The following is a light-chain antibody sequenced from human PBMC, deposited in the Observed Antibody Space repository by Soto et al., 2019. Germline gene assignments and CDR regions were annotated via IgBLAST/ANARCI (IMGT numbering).Light chain of an antibody. CDR1: SSDVGGYNY. CDR2: YVS. J-gene: IGLJ1*01. V-gene: IGLV2-14*03. Sequence: QSVLTQPASVSGSPGQSITISCTGTSSDVGGYNYVSWYQQHPGKAPKLMIYYVSHRPSGVSNRFSGSKSGNTASLTISGLQAEYEADYYCSSYTSINSYVFCTGTKVTVL. CDR3: SSYTSINSYV.